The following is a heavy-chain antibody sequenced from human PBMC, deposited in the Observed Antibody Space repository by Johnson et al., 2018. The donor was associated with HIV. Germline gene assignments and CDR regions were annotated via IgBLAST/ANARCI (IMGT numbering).Heavy chain of an antibody. CDR1: GFTFSSFG. CDR2: VRYDGGNK. V-gene: IGHV3-30*02. D-gene: IGHD1-26*01. CDR3: ARDWEGYAFDI. Sequence: QVQLVESGGGVVQPGGSLRLSCAASGFTFSSFGMHWVRQAPGKGLEWVAFVRYDGGNKYYADSVKGRFTISRDNSKNTLYLQMSSLRADDTAVYYCARDWEGYAFDIWGQGTMVTVSS. J-gene: IGHJ3*02.